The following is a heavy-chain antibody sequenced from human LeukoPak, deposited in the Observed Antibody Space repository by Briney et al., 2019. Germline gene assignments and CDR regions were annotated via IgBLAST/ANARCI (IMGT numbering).Heavy chain of an antibody. V-gene: IGHV1-69*04. J-gene: IGHJ6*03. D-gene: IGHD1-1*01. CDR1: GGTFSSYA. Sequence: SVKVSCKASGGTFSSYAISWVRQAPGQGLEWMGRIIPILGIANYAQKFQGRVTITADKSTSTAYMELSSLRSEDTAVYYCARCPTQLYYMDVWGKGTTVTVS. CDR2: IIPILGIA. CDR3: ARCPTQLYYMDV.